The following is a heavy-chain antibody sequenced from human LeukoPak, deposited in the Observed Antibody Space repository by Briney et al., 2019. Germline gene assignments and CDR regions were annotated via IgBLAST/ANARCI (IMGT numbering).Heavy chain of an antibody. Sequence: GGSLRLSCTVSGFTVSSNSMSWVRQAPGKGLEWVSFIYSDNTHYSDSVKGRFTISRDNSKNTLYLQMNSLRAEDTAVYYCAKGSYYGSGSYFWFDPWGQGTLVTVSS. CDR3: AKGSYYGSGSYFWFDP. D-gene: IGHD3-10*01. CDR1: GFTVSSNS. V-gene: IGHV3-53*01. CDR2: IYSDNT. J-gene: IGHJ5*02.